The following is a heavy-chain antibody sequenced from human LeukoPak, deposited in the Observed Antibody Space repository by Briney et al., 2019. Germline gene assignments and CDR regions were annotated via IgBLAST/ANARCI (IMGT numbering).Heavy chain of an antibody. J-gene: IGHJ6*03. CDR2: ISPSGGST. CDR1: GYTFTSNY. D-gene: IGHD4-17*01. V-gene: IGHV1-46*01. Sequence: ASVKVSCKAFGYTFTSNYMHWVRQAPGQGPEWMGVISPSGGSTTYAQKFQGRVTLTRDMSTSTDYLELSRLRSDDTAVYYCAREGGTTVTTNYYYYMDVWGKGTTVTVSS. CDR3: AREGGTTVTTNYYYYMDV.